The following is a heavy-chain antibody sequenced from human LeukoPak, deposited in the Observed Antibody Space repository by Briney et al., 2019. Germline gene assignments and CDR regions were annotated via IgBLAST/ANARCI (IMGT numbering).Heavy chain of an antibody. J-gene: IGHJ3*02. V-gene: IGHV3-9*01. CDR3: AKDKDYDPLLGAFDI. CDR2: ISWNSGSI. CDR1: GFTLSSYA. D-gene: IGHD2-2*01. Sequence: PGGSLRLSCAASGFTLSSYAMHWVRQAPGKGLEYVSGISWNSGSIGYADSVKGRFTISRDNAKNSLYLQMNSLRAEDTALYYCAKDKDYDPLLGAFDIWGQGTMVTVSS.